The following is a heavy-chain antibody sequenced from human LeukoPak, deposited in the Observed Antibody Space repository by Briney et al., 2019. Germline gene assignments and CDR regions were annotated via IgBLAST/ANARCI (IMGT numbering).Heavy chain of an antibody. D-gene: IGHD3-10*01. CDR1: GYTFTGYY. CDR2: INPNSGGT. CDR3: ARDRGYYYGSGGYGSLGYFDL. V-gene: IGHV1-2*04. Sequence: ASVKVSCKASGYTFTGYYMHWVRQAPGQGLEWMGWINPNSGGTNYAQKFQGWVTMTRDTSISTAYMELSRLRSDDTAVYYCARDRGYYYGSGGYGSLGYFDLWGRGTLVTVSS. J-gene: IGHJ2*01.